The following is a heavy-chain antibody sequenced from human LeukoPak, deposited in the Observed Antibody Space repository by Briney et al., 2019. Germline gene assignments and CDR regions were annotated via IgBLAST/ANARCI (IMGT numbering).Heavy chain of an antibody. D-gene: IGHD3-3*01. V-gene: IGHV3-48*01. CDR1: GFIFSYYG. Sequence: PGGSLRLSCEVSGFIFSYYGMNWVRQAPGKGLEWVSYISSSSNTIYYADSVKGRFTISRGNAWNSLYLQMNSLRAEDTAVYYCARRITISGVGYYMDVWGKGTTVTVSS. CDR2: ISSSSNTI. CDR3: ARRITISGVGYYMDV. J-gene: IGHJ6*03.